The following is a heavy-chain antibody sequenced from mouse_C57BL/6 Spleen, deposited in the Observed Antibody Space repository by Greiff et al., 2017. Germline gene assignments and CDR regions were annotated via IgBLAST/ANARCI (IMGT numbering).Heavy chain of an antibody. D-gene: IGHD1-1*01. J-gene: IGHJ1*03. CDR3: ARWEDYYGSSYGYFDV. CDR1: GYSFTGYY. Sequence: VQLKQSGPELVKPGASVKISCKASGYSFTGYYMNWVKQSPEKSLEWIGEINPSTGGTTYNQKFKAKATLTVDKSSSTAYMQLKSLTSEDSAVYYCARWEDYYGSSYGYFDVWGTGTTVTVSS. CDR2: INPSTGGT. V-gene: IGHV1-42*01.